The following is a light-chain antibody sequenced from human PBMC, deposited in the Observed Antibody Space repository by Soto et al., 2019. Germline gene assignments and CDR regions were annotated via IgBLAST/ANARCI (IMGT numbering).Light chain of an antibody. CDR2: DAS. CDR3: HQFNNYPIA. J-gene: IGKJ5*01. V-gene: IGKV1D-13*01. CDR1: QGISSA. Sequence: ASQLTQSPSSMSASVGDRVTITCRASQGISSALAWYQQKPGKAPKLLIYDASSLESGVPSRFSGSGSGTDFTLTMSRLQPEDCAAYYGHQFNNYPIAFGQGTRLEIK.